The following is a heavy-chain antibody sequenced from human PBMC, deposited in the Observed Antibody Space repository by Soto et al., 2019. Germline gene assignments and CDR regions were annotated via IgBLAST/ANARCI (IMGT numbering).Heavy chain of an antibody. CDR1: GFSLSTSGVG. CDR3: AHSGYSYGSPHYYYYGMDV. V-gene: IGHV2-5*02. J-gene: IGHJ6*02. Sequence: QITLKESGPTLVKPTQTLTLTCTFSGFSLSTSGVGVGWIRQPPGKALEWLALIYWDDDKRYSPSLKSRLTITKDTSKNQVVLTMTNMDPVDTATYYCAHSGYSYGSPHYYYYGMDVWGQGTTVTVSS. D-gene: IGHD5-18*01. CDR2: IYWDDDK.